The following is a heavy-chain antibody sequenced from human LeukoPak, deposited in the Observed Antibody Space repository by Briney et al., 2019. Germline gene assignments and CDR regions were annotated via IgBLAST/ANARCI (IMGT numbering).Heavy chain of an antibody. CDR3: ARSAGYSSGWSLDY. D-gene: IGHD6-19*01. CDR1: GGSISSYY. Sequence: SETLSLTCTVSGGSISSYYWSWIRQPPGKGLEWIGYIYYSGSTNYNPSLKSRVTISVDTSKNQFSLKLSSVTAADTAVYHCARSAGYSSGWSLDYWGQGTLVTVSS. V-gene: IGHV4-59*01. CDR2: IYYSGST. J-gene: IGHJ4*02.